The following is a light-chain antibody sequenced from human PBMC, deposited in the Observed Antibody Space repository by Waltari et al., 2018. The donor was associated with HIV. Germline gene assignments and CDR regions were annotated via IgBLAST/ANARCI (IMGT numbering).Light chain of an antibody. CDR1: SSNIGAGYD. CDR2: AND. V-gene: IGLV1-40*01. CDR3: QSYDSALSGSV. Sequence: QSVLTQPPSVSGAPGQRVTISCTGSSSNIGAGYDVHWYQQLPGTAPKLVIYANDNRPSGVPDRFSGPKSGTSASLAITGLQAEDDADYYCQSYDSALSGSVFGGGTKLTVL. J-gene: IGLJ2*01.